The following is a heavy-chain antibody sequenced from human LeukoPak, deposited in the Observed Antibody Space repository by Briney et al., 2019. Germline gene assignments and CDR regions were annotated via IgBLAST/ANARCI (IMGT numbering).Heavy chain of an antibody. CDR1: GGSISTSSYY. D-gene: IGHD3-10*01. Sequence: PSETLSLTCTVSGGSISTSSYYWGWVRQPPGKGLEWIGNIFYSGSTYYSPSLKSRVTMSVDTSKNQFSLKLSSVTAADTAVYYCARDVYYYGSGSYYYFDYWGQGTLVTVSS. CDR3: ARDVYYYGSGSYYYFDY. J-gene: IGHJ4*02. V-gene: IGHV4-39*07. CDR2: IFYSGST.